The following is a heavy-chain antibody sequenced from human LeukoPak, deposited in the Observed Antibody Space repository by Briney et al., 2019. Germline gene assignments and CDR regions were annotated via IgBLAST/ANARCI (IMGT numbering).Heavy chain of an antibody. D-gene: IGHD3-3*01. CDR1: GGSFSGYY. V-gene: IGHV4-34*01. J-gene: IGHJ4*02. CDR2: INHSGST. Sequence: PSETLSLTCAVYGGSFSGYYWSWIRQPPGKGLEWIGEINHSGSTNYNPSLKSRVTISVDTSKNQFSLKLSSVTAADTAVYYCARVQYDFWSGYSRDYYFDYWGQGTLVTVSS. CDR3: ARVQYDFWSGYSRDYYFDY.